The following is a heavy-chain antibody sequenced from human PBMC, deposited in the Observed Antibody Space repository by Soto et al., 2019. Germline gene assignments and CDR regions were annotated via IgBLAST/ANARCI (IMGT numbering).Heavy chain of an antibody. Sequence: GESLKISCKGSGYNFPSYWIGWVRQMPGKGLDWMGIIYPGDSNTRYSPSFQGRATISSDKSISTAYLQWSSLKASDTAMYYCARLARITIFGVVSPPNYYYGMDVWGQGTTVTVSS. CDR3: ARLARITIFGVVSPPNYYYGMDV. CDR2: IYPGDSNT. CDR1: GYNFPSYW. V-gene: IGHV5-51*01. D-gene: IGHD3-3*01. J-gene: IGHJ6*02.